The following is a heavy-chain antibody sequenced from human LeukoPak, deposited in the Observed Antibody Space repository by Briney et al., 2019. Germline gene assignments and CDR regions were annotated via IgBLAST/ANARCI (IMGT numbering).Heavy chain of an antibody. J-gene: IGHJ4*02. Sequence: SQTLSLTCAISGDSVSSNGAAWNWIRQSPSRGLEWLGRTYYRSGWYSDYAIFVSGRITISPDTSKNQFSLHLNSVTPEDTAVYYCVRDGEGGLDYFDYWGQGTLVTVSS. CDR2: TYYRSGWYS. V-gene: IGHV6-1*01. CDR1: GDSVSSNGAA. D-gene: IGHD3-16*01. CDR3: VRDGEGGLDYFDY.